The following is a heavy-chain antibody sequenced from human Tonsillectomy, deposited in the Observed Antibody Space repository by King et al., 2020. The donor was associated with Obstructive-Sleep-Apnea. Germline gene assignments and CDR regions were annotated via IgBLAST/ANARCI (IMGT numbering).Heavy chain of an antibody. CDR1: GGSISSGDYY. Sequence: VQLQESGPGLVKPSQTLSLTCTVSGGSISSGDYYWNWIRQPPGKGLEWIGYIYSSGSTYYNPSLKSRVTISVDTSKNQFSLKLTSVTAADTAVYYCARDRVDYGDYYFDYWGQGALVTVSS. CDR3: ARDRVDYGDYYFDY. CDR2: IYSSGST. J-gene: IGHJ4*02. D-gene: IGHD4-17*01. V-gene: IGHV4-30-4*01.